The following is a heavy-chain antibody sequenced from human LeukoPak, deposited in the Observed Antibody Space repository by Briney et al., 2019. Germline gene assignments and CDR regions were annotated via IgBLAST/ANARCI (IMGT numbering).Heavy chain of an antibody. Sequence: PGGSLRLSCAASGFTFTSAWMSWVRQAPGKGLEWVGRIKGKTAAGAPDYVASVKGRFTILRDDSKNTLFLQMNSLKTEDTAVYYCITGDYDFWSGFYSPNHYFDYWAREPWSPSPQ. CDR2: IKGKTAAGAP. CDR3: ITGDYDFWSGFYSPNHYFDY. CDR1: GFTFTSAW. V-gene: IGHV3-15*01. J-gene: IGHJ4*02. D-gene: IGHD3-3*01.